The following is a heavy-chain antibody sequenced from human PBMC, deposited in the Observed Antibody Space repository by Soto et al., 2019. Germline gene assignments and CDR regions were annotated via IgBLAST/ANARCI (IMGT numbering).Heavy chain of an antibody. Sequence: EVQLVESGGGLVQPGGSLRLSCAASGFTLSSYWMSWVRQAPGKGLEWVADIKQDGSEKYYVDSVKGRFTISRDNVENSLYLQMNSLRAEDTAMYYCARDSGAGVPTWGAFDIWGQGTMVTVSS. CDR2: IKQDGSEK. J-gene: IGHJ3*02. V-gene: IGHV3-7*01. CDR3: ARDSGAGVPTWGAFDI. D-gene: IGHD3-10*01. CDR1: GFTLSSYW.